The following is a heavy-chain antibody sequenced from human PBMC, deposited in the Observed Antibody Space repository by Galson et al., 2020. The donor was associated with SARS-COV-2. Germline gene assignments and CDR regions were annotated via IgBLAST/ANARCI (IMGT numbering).Heavy chain of an antibody. CDR3: AREVVLMVYAIDY. J-gene: IGHJ4*02. CDR2: IYYSGST. V-gene: IGHV4-39*02. CDR1: GGSISSSSYY. D-gene: IGHD2-8*01. Sequence: SETLSLTCTVSGGSISSSSYYWGWIRQLPGKVPEWIGSIYYSGSTDYNPSLKSRVTISVDTSKNQFSLRLSSVTAADTAVYYCAREVVLMVYAIDYWGQGTLVTVSS.